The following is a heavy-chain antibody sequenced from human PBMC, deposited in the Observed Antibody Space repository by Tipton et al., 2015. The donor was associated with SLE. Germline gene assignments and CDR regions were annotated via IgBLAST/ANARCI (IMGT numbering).Heavy chain of an antibody. Sequence: SLRLSCKASGFAFSSYAMTWVRQAPGKGLEWVSVMYSGGRIHYGDSVKGRFTISRDNSKSTLYLQMNSLRIDDTAVYYCAKTLFGDYGDHWGLGTVVTVSS. CDR2: MYSGGRI. CDR1: GFAFSSYA. V-gene: IGHV3-23*03. J-gene: IGHJ4*02. CDR3: AKTLFGDYGDH. D-gene: IGHD3-10*01.